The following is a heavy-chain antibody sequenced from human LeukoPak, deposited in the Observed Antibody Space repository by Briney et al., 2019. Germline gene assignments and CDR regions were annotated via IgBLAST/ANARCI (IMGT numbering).Heavy chain of an antibody. CDR3: AREYSSGWYGVRPKGFDY. CDR2: INPSGGST. Sequence: GASVKVSCKASGYTFTSYYMHWVRQAPGQGLEWMGIINPSGGSTSYAQKFQGRVTMTRDTSTSTVYMELSSLRSEDTAVYYCAREYSSGWYGVRPKGFDYWGQGTLVTVSS. CDR1: GYTFTSYY. J-gene: IGHJ4*02. V-gene: IGHV1-46*01. D-gene: IGHD6-19*01.